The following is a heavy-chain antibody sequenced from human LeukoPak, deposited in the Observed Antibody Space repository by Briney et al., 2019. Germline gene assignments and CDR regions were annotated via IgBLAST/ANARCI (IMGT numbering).Heavy chain of an antibody. J-gene: IGHJ4*02. Sequence: QAGGSLRLSCAASGFTLSSYAMSWVRQAPGKGLEWVSAISGSGGSTYYADSVKGRFTIFRDNSKNTLYLQMNSLRAEDTAVYYCAKQYLPGGVFDYWGQGTLVTVSS. V-gene: IGHV3-23*01. CDR1: GFTLSSYA. CDR3: AKQYLPGGVFDY. CDR2: ISGSGGST. D-gene: IGHD4-11*01.